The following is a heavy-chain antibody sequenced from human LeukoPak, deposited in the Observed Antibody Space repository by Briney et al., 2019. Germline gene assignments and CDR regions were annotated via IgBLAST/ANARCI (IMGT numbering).Heavy chain of an antibody. CDR1: GYTFTGYY. J-gene: IGHJ4*02. Sequence: ASVKVSCKASGYTFTGYYMHWVRQAPGQGLEWMGWINAGNGNTKYSQKFQGRVTITRDTSASTAYMELRSLISEDTAVYYCARALGIVYSRPFDYWGQGTLVTVSS. D-gene: IGHD3-22*01. V-gene: IGHV1-3*01. CDR2: INAGNGNT. CDR3: ARALGIVYSRPFDY.